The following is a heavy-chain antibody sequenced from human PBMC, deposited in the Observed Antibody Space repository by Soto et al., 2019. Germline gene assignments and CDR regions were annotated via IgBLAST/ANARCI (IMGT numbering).Heavy chain of an antibody. CDR2: IDPSDSYT. J-gene: IGHJ4*02. V-gene: IGHV5-10-1*01. CDR1: GYSFTSYW. Sequence: EVQLVQSGAEVKKPGESLRISCTGSGYSFTSYWISWVRQMPGKGLEWMGRIDPSDSYTNYSPSFQGHVTISADKSISTAYLQWSSLKAADTAMYYCARHFRYYYGSGSTLAFDYWGQGTLVTVSS. D-gene: IGHD3-10*01. CDR3: ARHFRYYYGSGSTLAFDY.